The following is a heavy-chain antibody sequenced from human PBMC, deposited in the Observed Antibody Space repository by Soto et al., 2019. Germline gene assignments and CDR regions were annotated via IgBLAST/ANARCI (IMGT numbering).Heavy chain of an antibody. J-gene: IGHJ4*02. D-gene: IGHD6-13*01. V-gene: IGHV3-23*01. Sequence: EVQLLESGGGLVQPGGSLRLSCAASEFTFSSYAMNWVRQAPGKGLEWVSVISGSGGSTYYTDSVKGRFTISRDNSKNTLYLQMNSLRAEDTAVYYCARRSSSWYFDCWGQGTLVTVSS. CDR2: ISGSGGST. CDR1: EFTFSSYA. CDR3: ARRSSSWYFDC.